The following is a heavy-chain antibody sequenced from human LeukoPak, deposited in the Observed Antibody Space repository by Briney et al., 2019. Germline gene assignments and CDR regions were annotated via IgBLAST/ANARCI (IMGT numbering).Heavy chain of an antibody. V-gene: IGHV3-30-3*01. CDR1: GFTFSSYA. Sequence: PGGSLRLSCAASGFTFSSYAMHWVRQAPGKGLEWVAVISYDGSNKYYADSVKGRFTISRDNSKNTLYLQMNSLRAEDTAVYYCARAWGRVRQWLGGVPDNWFDPWGQGTLVTVSS. D-gene: IGHD6-19*01. J-gene: IGHJ5*02. CDR3: ARAWGRVRQWLGGVPDNWFDP. CDR2: ISYDGSNK.